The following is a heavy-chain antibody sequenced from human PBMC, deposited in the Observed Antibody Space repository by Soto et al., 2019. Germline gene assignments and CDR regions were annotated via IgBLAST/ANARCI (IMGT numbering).Heavy chain of an antibody. CDR3: ARGVVLIGSGGSCPLDY. V-gene: IGHV4-59*01. Sequence: SETLSLTCTVSGGSISSYYWSWIRQPPGKGLEWIGYIYYSGSTNYNPSLKSRVTISVDTSKNQFSLKLSSVTAADTAVYYCARGVVLIGSGGSCPLDYWGQGTLVTV. CDR1: GGSISSYY. J-gene: IGHJ4*02. CDR2: IYYSGST. D-gene: IGHD2-15*01.